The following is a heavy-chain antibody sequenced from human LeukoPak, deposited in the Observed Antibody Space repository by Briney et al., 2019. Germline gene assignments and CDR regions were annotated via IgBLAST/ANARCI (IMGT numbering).Heavy chain of an antibody. CDR3: ARRANLNYYGSGSYSVLSDYYYYMDV. CDR1: GYSISSGYY. Sequence: SETLSLTCTVSGYSISSGYYWGWIRQPPGKGLEWIGSIYHSGSTYYNPSLKSRVTISVDTSKNQFSLKLSSVTAADTAVYYCARRANLNYYGSGSYSVLSDYYYYMDVWGKGTTVTISS. J-gene: IGHJ6*03. V-gene: IGHV4-38-2*02. D-gene: IGHD3-10*01. CDR2: IYHSGST.